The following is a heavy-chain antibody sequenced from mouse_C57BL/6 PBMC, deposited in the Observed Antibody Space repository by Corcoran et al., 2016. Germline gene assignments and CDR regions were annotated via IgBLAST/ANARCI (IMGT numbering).Heavy chain of an antibody. CDR2: INPNNGGT. CDR3: ARRGATAFITTVPYAMDY. Sequence: EVQLQQSGPELVKPGASVKIPCKASGYTFTDYNMDWVKQSHGKSLEWIGDINPNNGGTIYNQKFKGKATLTVDKSSSTAYMELRSLTSEDTAVYYCARRGATAFITTVPYAMDYWGQGTSVTVSS. CDR1: GYTFTDYN. J-gene: IGHJ4*01. V-gene: IGHV1-18*01. D-gene: IGHD1-1*01.